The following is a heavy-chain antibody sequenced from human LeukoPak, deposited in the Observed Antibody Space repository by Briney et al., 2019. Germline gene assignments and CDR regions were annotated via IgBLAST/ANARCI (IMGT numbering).Heavy chain of an antibody. J-gene: IGHJ4*02. CDR1: GFTFSSYA. CDR2: IRYDGSDI. V-gene: IGHV3-33*08. D-gene: IGHD1/OR15-1a*01. CDR3: AGSWNIHFDY. Sequence: PGGSLRLSCAASGFTFSSYAMSWVRQAPGKGLEWVAVIRYDGSDIYYADSVKGRFTISRDNAKNTLFLEMNSLRVEDTAVYFCAGSWNIHFDYWGQGTLVTVSS.